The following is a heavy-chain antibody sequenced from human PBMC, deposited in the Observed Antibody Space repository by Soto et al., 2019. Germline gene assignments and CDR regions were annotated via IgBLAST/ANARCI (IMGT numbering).Heavy chain of an antibody. Sequence: PGGSLRLSCAASGFTFSSYAMHWVRQAPGKGLEWVAVISYDGSNKYYADSVKGRFTISRDNSKNTLYLQMNSLRAEDMAVYYCASCSSSRRFVNWFVPWGQGTLVTVSS. V-gene: IGHV3-30-3*01. CDR2: ISYDGSNK. J-gene: IGHJ5*02. CDR3: ASCSSSRRFVNWFVP. D-gene: IGHD6-19*01. CDR1: GFTFSSYA.